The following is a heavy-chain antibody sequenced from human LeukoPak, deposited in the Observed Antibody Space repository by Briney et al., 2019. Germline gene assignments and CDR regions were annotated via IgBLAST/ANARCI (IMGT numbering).Heavy chain of an antibody. CDR2: IDYGGST. J-gene: IGHJ4*02. CDR3: ARVDPDRGAIRILTDY. Sequence: SETLSLTSLSSAGATAGVSNNGAWIRQPPGKGLEWIGSIDYGGSTYYNSALKSRVTISVDTSKNQFCLNLCSVTAADTAIYYCARVDPDRGAIRILTDYGRQGTLVTVSS. V-gene: IGHV4-39*07. CDR1: AGATAGVSNN. D-gene: IGHD2-15*01.